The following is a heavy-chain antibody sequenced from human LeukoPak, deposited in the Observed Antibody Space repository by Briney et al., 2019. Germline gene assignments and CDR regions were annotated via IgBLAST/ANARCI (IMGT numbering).Heavy chain of an antibody. V-gene: IGHV4-59*01. CDR3: ARVGYGSGSYYIDY. Sequence: SETLSLTCTVSGGSISSYYWSWIRQPPGKGLEWIGYIYYSGSTNYNPSLKSRVTISVDTSKNQFSLKLSSVTAADTAVYYCARVGYGSGSYYIDYWGQGTLVTVSS. CDR2: IYYSGST. D-gene: IGHD3-10*01. J-gene: IGHJ4*02. CDR1: GGSISSYY.